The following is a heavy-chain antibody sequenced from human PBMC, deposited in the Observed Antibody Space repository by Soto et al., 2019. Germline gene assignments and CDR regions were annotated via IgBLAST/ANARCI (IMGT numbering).Heavy chain of an antibody. J-gene: IGHJ4*02. Sequence: GGSLRLSCAASGFTFSGYSVNWVRQAPGKGLEWVSYISSGSKTIYYADSVKGRFIVSRDNAQNSQYLQMNSLRDEDTAVYYCVREDILGVRSFDYWGQGTLVTVSS. CDR1: GFTFSGYS. CDR2: ISSGSKTI. V-gene: IGHV3-48*02. CDR3: VREDILGVRSFDY. D-gene: IGHD3-9*01.